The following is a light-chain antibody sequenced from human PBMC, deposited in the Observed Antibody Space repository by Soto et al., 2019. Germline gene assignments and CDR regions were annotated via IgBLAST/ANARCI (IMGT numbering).Light chain of an antibody. CDR3: SSYASVNTLL. J-gene: IGLJ1*01. CDR1: SGDVGGYKF. Sequence: QSVLTQPASVSGSAGQSITISCTGTSGDVGGYKFVSWYQQHPGKAPKLMIYEVSTRPSGISNRFSGSKSDNTASLTISGLQAEDEADYYCSSYASVNTLLFGTGTKLT. V-gene: IGLV2-14*01. CDR2: EVS.